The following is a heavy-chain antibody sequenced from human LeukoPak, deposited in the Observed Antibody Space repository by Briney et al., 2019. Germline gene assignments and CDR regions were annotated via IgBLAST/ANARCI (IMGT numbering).Heavy chain of an antibody. Sequence: ASVKVSYKASGYTFTSYGISWVRQAPGQGLEWMGWISAYNGNTNYAQKLQGRVTMTTDTSTSTAYMELRSLRSDDTAVYYCARDVMTTVTTFLDYWGQGTLVTVSS. CDR1: GYTFTSYG. J-gene: IGHJ4*02. D-gene: IGHD4-11*01. CDR2: ISAYNGNT. V-gene: IGHV1-18*01. CDR3: ARDVMTTVTTFLDY.